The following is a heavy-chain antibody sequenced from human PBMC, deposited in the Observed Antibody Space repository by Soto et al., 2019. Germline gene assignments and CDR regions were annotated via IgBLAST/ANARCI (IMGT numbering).Heavy chain of an antibody. J-gene: IGHJ4*02. CDR2: IYYSGST. V-gene: IGHV4-59*01. CDR3: ARSLYYYDSSGYFYYFDY. D-gene: IGHD3-22*01. Sequence: QVQLQESGPGLVKPSETLSLTCTVSGGSISSYYWSWIRQPPGKGLEWIGYIYYSGSTNYNPSLKSRVTISVDTSKNQFSLKLSSVTAADTAVYYCARSLYYYDSSGYFYYFDYWGQGTLVTVSS. CDR1: GGSISSYY.